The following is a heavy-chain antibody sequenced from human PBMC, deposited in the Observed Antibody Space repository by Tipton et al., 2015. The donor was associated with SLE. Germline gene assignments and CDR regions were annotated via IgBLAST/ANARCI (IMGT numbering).Heavy chain of an antibody. CDR3: ARTVLPTPHDGFDI. J-gene: IGHJ3*02. Sequence: TLSLTCAVSGGSISSYYWSWIRQPPGKGLEWIGRIYTSGSTNYNPSLKSRVTISVDTSKNQFSLKLSSVTAADTAVFYCARTVLPTPHDGFDIWGQGTMVTVSS. CDR1: GGSISSYY. D-gene: IGHD3-10*01. CDR2: IYTSGST. V-gene: IGHV4-4*07.